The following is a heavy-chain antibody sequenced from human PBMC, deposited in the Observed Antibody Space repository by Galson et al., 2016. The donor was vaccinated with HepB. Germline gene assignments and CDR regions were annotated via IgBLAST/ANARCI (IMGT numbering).Heavy chain of an antibody. CDR1: GYNFSKYW. Sequence: QSGAEVKKPGNSLKISCKASGYNFSKYWIGWVRQMPGKGLEWMGIIYPCDSDTRYSPSFQGQVTISADKSTTTVYLHWSRLMASDTAMYYCSTLVAWGQGTLVTVSS. D-gene: IGHD5-12*01. J-gene: IGHJ4*02. V-gene: IGHV5-51*01. CDR2: IYPCDSDT. CDR3: STLVA.